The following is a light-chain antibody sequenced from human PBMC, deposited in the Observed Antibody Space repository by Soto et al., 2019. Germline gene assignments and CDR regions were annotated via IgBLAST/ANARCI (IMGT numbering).Light chain of an antibody. V-gene: IGLV2-23*01. J-gene: IGLJ1*01. CDR2: GGT. Sequence: QSALTQPASVSGSPGQSITISCTGTSSDVGSYNLVSWYQQHPGEAPKLMIYGGTKRHSGVSNRFSGSKSGNTASLTISGLQAEDEADDYCCSYAGITTYYVFGTGTKVTVL. CDR1: SSDVGSYNL. CDR3: CSYAGITTYYV.